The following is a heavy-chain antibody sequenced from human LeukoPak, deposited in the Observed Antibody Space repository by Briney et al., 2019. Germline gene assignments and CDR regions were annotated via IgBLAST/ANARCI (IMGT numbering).Heavy chain of an antibody. Sequence: GGSLRLSCAASEFTFSSYEMNWVCQAPGKGLEWVSYISSSGSTIYYADSVKGRFTISRDNAKNPLYLQMNSLRAEDTAVYYCASLRRIVGTTSDYWGQGTLVTVSS. D-gene: IGHD1-26*01. CDR3: ASLRRIVGTTSDY. CDR1: EFTFSSYE. J-gene: IGHJ4*02. CDR2: ISSSGSTI. V-gene: IGHV3-48*03.